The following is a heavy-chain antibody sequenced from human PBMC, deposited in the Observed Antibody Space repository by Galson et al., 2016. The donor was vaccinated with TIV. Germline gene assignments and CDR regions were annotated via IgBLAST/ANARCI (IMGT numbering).Heavy chain of an antibody. Sequence: SVKVSCKVSGYSLTEVVTHWVRQAPGKGLEWMGGFDPEVGRTIYAQKLQGRVTMTADTSTDTAYMELGSLRFEDTAVYYCATVAWFPGLSLDNWGQGTLVTVSS. CDR3: ATVAWFPGLSLDN. CDR1: GYSLTEVV. D-gene: IGHD3-22*01. V-gene: IGHV1-24*01. CDR2: FDPEVGRT. J-gene: IGHJ4*02.